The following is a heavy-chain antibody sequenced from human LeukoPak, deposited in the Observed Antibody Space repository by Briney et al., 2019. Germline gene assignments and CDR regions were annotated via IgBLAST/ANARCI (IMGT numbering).Heavy chain of an antibody. CDR3: ARDSSYSDAFDI. J-gene: IGHJ3*02. V-gene: IGHV4-61*02. D-gene: IGHD1-26*01. CDR1: GGSISSGSYY. Sequence: SETLSLTCTVSGGSISSGSYYWSWIRQPAGKGLEWIGRIYTSGSTNYNPSLKSRVTISVDTSKNQFSLKLGSVTAADTAVYYCARDSSYSDAFDIWGQGTMVTASS. CDR2: IYTSGST.